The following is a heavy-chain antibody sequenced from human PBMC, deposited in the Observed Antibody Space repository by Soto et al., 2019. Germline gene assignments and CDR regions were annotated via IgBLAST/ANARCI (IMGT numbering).Heavy chain of an antibody. Sequence: QVQLVQSGAEVKKPGASVKVSCKASGYTFTSYGISWVRQAPGQGLEWMGWISAYNGNTNYAQKLQGRVTMTTDTSTSTAYMELRGLRSDDTAVYYCARDALGFGVGVGYGMDVWGQGTTVTVSS. CDR2: ISAYNGNT. D-gene: IGHD3-10*01. CDR3: ARDALGFGVGVGYGMDV. J-gene: IGHJ6*02. CDR1: GYTFTSYG. V-gene: IGHV1-18*01.